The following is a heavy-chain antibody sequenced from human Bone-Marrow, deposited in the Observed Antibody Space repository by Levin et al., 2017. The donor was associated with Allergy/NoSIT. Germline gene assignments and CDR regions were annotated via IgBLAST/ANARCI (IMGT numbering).Heavy chain of an antibody. J-gene: IGHJ4*02. CDR1: GFTFSGSA. V-gene: IGHV3-73*01. D-gene: IGHD3-3*01. CDR2: IRSKANNYAT. Sequence: GGSLRLSCAVSGFTFSGSAINWVRQASGKGLEWVGRIRSKANNYATAYAASLKGRFTISRDDSQNTAYLQMNSLKTEDTAVYYCTYSCEGGFLEWCWGQGTLVTVSS. CDR3: TYSCEGGFLEWC.